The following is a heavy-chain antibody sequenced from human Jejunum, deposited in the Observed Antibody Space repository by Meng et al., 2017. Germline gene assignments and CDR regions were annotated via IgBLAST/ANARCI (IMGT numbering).Heavy chain of an antibody. D-gene: IGHD1-26*01. V-gene: IGHV3-74*02. J-gene: IGHJ4*02. CDR2: ISTDGSYA. CDR1: EINFINAW. CDR3: ARAVSENYFRADY. Sequence: DGQLVESGGGLVKPGGSLRLSCATSEINFINAWMHWVRQVPGKGLEWVSSISTDGSYATYADSVKGRFTISRDNAKNTLYLQMNSLRAEDTAVYYCARAVSENYFRADYWGQGTLVTVSS.